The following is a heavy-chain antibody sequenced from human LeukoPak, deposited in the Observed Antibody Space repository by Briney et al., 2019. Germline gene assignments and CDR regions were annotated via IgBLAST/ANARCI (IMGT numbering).Heavy chain of an antibody. CDR1: GFTLSLYG. J-gene: IGHJ4*02. V-gene: IGHV3-7*01. CDR3: ARDYSGGDRPPFDY. CDR2: IKQDGSEK. Sequence: PGGSLRLSCEASGFTLSLYGMHWVRQAPGKGLEWVANIKQDGSEKYYVDSVKGRFTISRDNAKNSLYLQMNSLRAEDTAVYYCARDYSGGDRPPFDYWGQGTLVTVSS. D-gene: IGHD2-21*02.